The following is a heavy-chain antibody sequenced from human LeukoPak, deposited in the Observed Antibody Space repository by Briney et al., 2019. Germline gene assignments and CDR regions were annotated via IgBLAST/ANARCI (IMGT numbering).Heavy chain of an antibody. Sequence: GRPLRLSCAASGFTFSSYAMHWVRQAPGKGLEWVAVISYDGSNKYYADSVKGRFTISRDNSKNTLYLQMNSLRAEDTAVYYCAREEVGAIGYWGQGTLVTVSS. CDR3: AREEVGAIGY. CDR2: ISYDGSNK. CDR1: GFTFSSYA. D-gene: IGHD1-26*01. V-gene: IGHV3-30-3*01. J-gene: IGHJ4*02.